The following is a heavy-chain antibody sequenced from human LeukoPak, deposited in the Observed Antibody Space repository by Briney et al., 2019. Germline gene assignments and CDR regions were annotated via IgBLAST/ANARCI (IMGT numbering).Heavy chain of an antibody. CDR1: GYTFTGYY. CDR2: INPNSGGT. Sequence: ASVKVSCKTSGYTFTGYYMNWVRQAPGQGLEWMGWINPNSGGTNYAQNFQGRVTMTRDTSISTGYMELSRLRSDDTAVYYCARDLDNYSGSGSYYNGDPLFQHWGQGTLVTVSS. V-gene: IGHV1-2*02. D-gene: IGHD3-10*01. CDR3: ARDLDNYSGSGSYYNGDPLFQH. J-gene: IGHJ1*01.